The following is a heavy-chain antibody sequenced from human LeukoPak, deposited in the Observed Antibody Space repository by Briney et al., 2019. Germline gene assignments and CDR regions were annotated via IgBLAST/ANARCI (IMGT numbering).Heavy chain of an antibody. J-gene: IGHJ5*02. CDR2: IIPIFGTA. D-gene: IGHD3-3*01. V-gene: IGHV1-69*13. CDR1: GGTFSSYA. CDR3: ARGGITIFGVVIKSCNWFDP. Sequence: GASVKVSCKASGGTFSSYAISWVRQAPGQGLEWMGGIIPIFGTANYAQKFQGRVTITADESTSTAYMEQSSLRSEDTAVYYCARGGITIFGVVIKSCNWFDPWGQGTLVTVSS.